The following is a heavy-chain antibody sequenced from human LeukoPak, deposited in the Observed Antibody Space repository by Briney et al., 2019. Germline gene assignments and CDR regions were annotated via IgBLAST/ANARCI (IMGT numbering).Heavy chain of an antibody. V-gene: IGHV4-34*01. J-gene: IGHJ4*02. CDR1: GGSFSGYY. Sequence: SETLSLTCAVYGGSFSGYYWSWIRQPPGKGLEWIGEINHNGSTNYNPSLKSRVTISVDTSKNQFSLKLSSVTAADTAVYYCAREKGVVPAAIEFDYWGQGTLVTVSS. CDR2: INHNGST. CDR3: AREKGVVPAAIEFDY. D-gene: IGHD2-2*01.